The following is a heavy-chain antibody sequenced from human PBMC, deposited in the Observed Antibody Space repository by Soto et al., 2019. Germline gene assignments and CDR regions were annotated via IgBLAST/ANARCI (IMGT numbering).Heavy chain of an antibody. CDR1: GFSLNTGGLG. V-gene: IGHV2-5*01. CDR2: IYWYGDK. D-gene: IGHD2-21*02. Sequence: QITLKESGPTLVKPPQTLTLTCTFSGFSLNTGGLGVGWIRQPSGKALEWLALIYWYGDKRHTPSLKSRLSITAATSNNLVVITMTYMVPVDTSAYYCAHSRCGGDCLLPSSSHYYYGMDVCGEGTTVTVSA. J-gene: IGHJ6*04. CDR3: AHSRCGGDCLLPSSSHYYYGMDV.